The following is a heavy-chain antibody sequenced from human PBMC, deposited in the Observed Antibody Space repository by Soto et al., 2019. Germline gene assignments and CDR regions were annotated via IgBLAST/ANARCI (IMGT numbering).Heavy chain of an antibody. Sequence: GGSLRLSCAASGFTFSSYWMSWVRQAPGKGLEWVANIKQDGSEKYYVDSVKGRFTISRDNAKNSLYLQMNSLRAEDTAVYYCARRMVRGVISPFDIWGQGTMVTVSS. J-gene: IGHJ3*02. CDR1: GFTFSSYW. CDR2: IKQDGSEK. CDR3: ARRMVRGVISPFDI. V-gene: IGHV3-7*05. D-gene: IGHD3-10*01.